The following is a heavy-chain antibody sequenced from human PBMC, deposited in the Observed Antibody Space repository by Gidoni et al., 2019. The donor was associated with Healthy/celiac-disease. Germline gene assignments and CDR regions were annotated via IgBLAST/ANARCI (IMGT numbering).Heavy chain of an antibody. CDR2: INPNSGGT. J-gene: IGHJ6*02. D-gene: IGHD3-3*01. V-gene: IGHV1-2*04. CDR1: GYTFTGYY. Sequence: QVQLVQSGAEVKTPGASLKVSCKASGYTFTGYYMHWGRQAPGQGLEWMGWINPNSGGTNDAQKFQGWVNMTREKSSSTAYMELSRLRSDDTAVYYCARDYDSWSGYPTSNGMDVWGQGTTVTVSS. CDR3: ARDYDSWSGYPTSNGMDV.